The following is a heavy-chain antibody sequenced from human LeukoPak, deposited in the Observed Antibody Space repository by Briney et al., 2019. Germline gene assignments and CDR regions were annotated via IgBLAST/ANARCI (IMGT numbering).Heavy chain of an antibody. D-gene: IGHD3-16*02. Sequence: GESLQISCKGSGSSFTSYWIGWVRQLPGKGLEWMGIIYPGDSDTRYSPSFQGQVTISADKSISTAYLQWSSLKASDTAMYYCAKHNSTINYDYVWGSYRPDWYFDLWGRGTLVTVSS. CDR1: GSSFTSYW. J-gene: IGHJ2*01. CDR2: IYPGDSDT. V-gene: IGHV5-51*01. CDR3: AKHNSTINYDYVWGSYRPDWYFDL.